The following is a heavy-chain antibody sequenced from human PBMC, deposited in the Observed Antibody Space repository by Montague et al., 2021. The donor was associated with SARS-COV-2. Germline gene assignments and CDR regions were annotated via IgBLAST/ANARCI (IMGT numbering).Heavy chain of an antibody. J-gene: IGHJ5*02. CDR3: ARHDITWYFDP. D-gene: IGHD3-16*01. CDR2: INYSGST. Sequence: SETLSLTCTVSGGSTSSSSYYWGWIRQPPGKGLEWIATINYSGSTFYNPSLKSRVTISVDTSQNQVSLNVNSVTAADTATYYCARHDITWYFDPWGQGTLVTVSS. V-gene: IGHV4-39*01. CDR1: GGSTSSSSYY.